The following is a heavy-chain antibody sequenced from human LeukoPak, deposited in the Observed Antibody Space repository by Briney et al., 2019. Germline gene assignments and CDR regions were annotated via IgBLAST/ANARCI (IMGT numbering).Heavy chain of an antibody. CDR1: GFTFSSYA. CDR3: ARSYSSGWRYFDY. J-gene: IGHJ4*02. Sequence: PGGSLRLSCAASGFTFSSYAMSWVRQAPGKGLEWVAVISYDGSNKYYADSVKGRFTISRDNSKNTLYLQMNSLRAEDTAVYYCARSYSSGWRYFDYWGQGTLVTVSS. V-gene: IGHV3-30-3*01. D-gene: IGHD6-19*01. CDR2: ISYDGSNK.